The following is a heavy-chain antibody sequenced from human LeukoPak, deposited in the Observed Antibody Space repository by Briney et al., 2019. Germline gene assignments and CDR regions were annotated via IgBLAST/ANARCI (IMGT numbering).Heavy chain of an antibody. CDR3: AKDLEPYYYGSGSYCPDY. CDR1: GFTFSSYA. CDR2: VSGGGGGT. V-gene: IGHV3-23*01. J-gene: IGHJ4*02. Sequence: GGSLRLSCAASGFTFSSYAMSWVRQAPGKGLEWVSTVSGGGGGTYYADSVKGRFTISRDNSKNTLYLQMNSLRAEDTAVYYCAKDLEPYYYGSGSYCPDYWGQGTLVTVSS. D-gene: IGHD3-10*01.